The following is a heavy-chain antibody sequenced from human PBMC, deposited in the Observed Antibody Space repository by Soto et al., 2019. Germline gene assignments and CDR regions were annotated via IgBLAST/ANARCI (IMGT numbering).Heavy chain of an antibody. CDR3: ATGTVTTSWFDP. D-gene: IGHD4-17*01. CDR1: GGSISTYY. CDR2: ISYSGST. J-gene: IGHJ5*02. V-gene: IGHV4-59*01. Sequence: SETLSLTCTVSGGSISTYYWNWIRQPPGKGLEWIGYISYSGSTNYNPSLKSRVTISVDTSKNQFSLKLSSVTAADTAVYYCATGTVTTSWFDPWGQGTLVTVSS.